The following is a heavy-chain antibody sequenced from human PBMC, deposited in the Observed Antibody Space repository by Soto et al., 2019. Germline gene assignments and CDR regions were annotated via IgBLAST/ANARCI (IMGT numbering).Heavy chain of an antibody. CDR3: ARIKLVEFFFINVDVYDMVV. CDR1: GFTLSNYA. J-gene: IGHJ6*02. Sequence: EVQLVESGGGLVQPGGSLRLSCAASGFTLSNYAVNWVRQAPGKGLEWVSYISSDSRYIYYGDSVKCRFTISRDNARNSVYLQMNSLRDEDTAVYYCARIKLVEFFFINVDVYDMVVWGQGTPVTVSS. CDR2: ISSDSRYI. V-gene: IGHV3-48*02. D-gene: IGHD3-16*01.